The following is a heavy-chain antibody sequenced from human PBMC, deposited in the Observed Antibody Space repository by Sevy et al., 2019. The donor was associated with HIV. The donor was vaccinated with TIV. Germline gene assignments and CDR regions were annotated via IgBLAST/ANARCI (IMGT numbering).Heavy chain of an antibody. CDR3: ARDSIRLAGTPFDF. CDR2: ITASTGQT. J-gene: IGHJ4*02. CDR1: GFMFSLYS. Sequence: GRSLRLSCEASGFMFSLYSLNWVRQAPGKGLEWVSSITASTGQTFYTDSVRGRFTISRDNAKNSVFLQMNGLRAEDTAVYFCARDSIRLAGTPFDFWGQGTLVTVSS. D-gene: IGHD6-19*01. V-gene: IGHV3-21*01.